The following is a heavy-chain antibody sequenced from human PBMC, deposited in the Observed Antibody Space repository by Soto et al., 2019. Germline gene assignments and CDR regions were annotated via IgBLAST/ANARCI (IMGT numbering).Heavy chain of an antibody. CDR3: AIRTDGGVYHH. CDR1: GFTFSSYA. V-gene: IGHV3-23*01. CDR2: IDGSGGST. J-gene: IGHJ5*02. D-gene: IGHD4-17*01. Sequence: GGSLRLSCAASGFTFSSYAMSWVRQAPGKGLQWVSFIDGSGGSTYHADSVKGRFTISRDNSKNTLYLQMNSLRAEDTAVYYCAIRTDGGVYHHWGQGTLVTVSS.